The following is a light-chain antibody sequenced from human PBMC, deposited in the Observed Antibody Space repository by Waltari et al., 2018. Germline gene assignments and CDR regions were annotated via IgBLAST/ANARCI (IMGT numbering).Light chain of an antibody. J-gene: IGKJ2*01. CDR2: DVS. CDR3: QQFHSLPYT. CDR1: QDITTS. V-gene: IGKV1-33*01. Sequence: DIQMTQSPSSLSASVGDRVTFTCQATQDITTSLSWFQQKPGEAPRLLIYDVSTLQPGVPSRFSGTGSATGFSLTITSLQLDDSATYYCQQFHSLPYTFARGTKLHIK.